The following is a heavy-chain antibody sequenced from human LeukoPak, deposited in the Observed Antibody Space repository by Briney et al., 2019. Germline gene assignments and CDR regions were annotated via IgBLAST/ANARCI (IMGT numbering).Heavy chain of an antibody. Sequence: GGSLRLSCAASGLTFSIHWMDWVRQAPGKGLECVANINQDGSDKYYVDSVKGRFTISRDNTKNSLYLQMNSLRAEDTAVYYCVGGDYWGQGTLVTVSS. CDR3: VGGDY. CDR1: GLTFSIHW. J-gene: IGHJ4*02. V-gene: IGHV3-7*01. CDR2: INQDGSDK.